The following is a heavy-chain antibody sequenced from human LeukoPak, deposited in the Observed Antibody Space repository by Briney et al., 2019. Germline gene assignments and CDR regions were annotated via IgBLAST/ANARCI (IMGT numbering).Heavy chain of an antibody. J-gene: IGHJ4*02. CDR3: ARVRYRLAETYIDY. CDR1: GYIFIGYY. V-gene: IGHV1-2*02. Sequence: ASVKVSCKAPGYIFIGYYMHWVRQAPGQGLEWMGWINPNSGDTNYAQKFQGRVTMTRDTSISTAYMELSRLRSDDTAVYYCARVRYRLAETYIDYWGQGTLVTVSS. CDR2: INPNSGDT. D-gene: IGHD3-16*01.